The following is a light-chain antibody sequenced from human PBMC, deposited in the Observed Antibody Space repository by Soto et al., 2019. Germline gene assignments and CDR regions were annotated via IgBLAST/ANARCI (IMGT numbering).Light chain of an antibody. CDR3: SSSAAGYKYV. J-gene: IGLJ1*01. CDR1: SSDVGGYEY. Sequence: QSVLTRPPSASGSAGQSVTISCTGSSSDVGGYEYVSWYQQYPGKAPKLMIYEVNKRPSGVPDRFSGSKFGNTASLTVSGLQAEDEAEYYCSSSAAGYKYVFGAGTKVTVL. V-gene: IGLV2-8*01. CDR2: EVN.